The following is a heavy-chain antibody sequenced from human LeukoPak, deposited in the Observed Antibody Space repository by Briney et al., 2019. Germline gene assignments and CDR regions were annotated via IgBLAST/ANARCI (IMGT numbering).Heavy chain of an antibody. V-gene: IGHV3-30*04. CDR1: GFTFSSYA. CDR3: ARGSSYYGSGSYWAFISGWFDP. Sequence: GGSLRLSCAASGFTFSSYAMHWVRQAPGKGLEWVAVISYDGSNKYYADSVKGRFTISRDNSKNTLYLQMNSLRAEDTAVYYCARGSSYYGSGSYWAFISGWFDPWGQGTLVTVSS. D-gene: IGHD3-10*01. CDR2: ISYDGSNK. J-gene: IGHJ5*02.